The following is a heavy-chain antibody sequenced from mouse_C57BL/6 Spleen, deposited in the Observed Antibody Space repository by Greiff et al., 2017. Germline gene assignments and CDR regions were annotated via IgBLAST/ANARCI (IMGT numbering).Heavy chain of an antibody. J-gene: IGHJ1*03. CDR1: GYTFTSYW. CDR3: ARLAFPWGYGSSYWYFDV. Sequence: VQLQQPGAELVRPGTSVKLSCKASGYTFTSYWMHWVKQRPGQGLEWIGVIDPSDSYTNYNQKFKGKATLTVDTSSSTAYMQLSRLTSEDSAVYYCARLAFPWGYGSSYWYFDVWGTGTTVTVSS. V-gene: IGHV1-59*01. CDR2: IDPSDSYT. D-gene: IGHD1-1*01.